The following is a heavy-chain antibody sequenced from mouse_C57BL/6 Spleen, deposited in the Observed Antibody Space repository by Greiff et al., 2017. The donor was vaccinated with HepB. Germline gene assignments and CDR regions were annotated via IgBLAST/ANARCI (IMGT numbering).Heavy chain of an antibody. D-gene: IGHD2-4*01. J-gene: IGHJ4*01. CDR2: ISDGGSYT. Sequence: EVHLVESGGGLVKPGGSLKLSCAASGFTFSSYAMSWVRQTPEKRLEWVATISDGGSYTYYPDNVKGRFTISRDNAKNNLYLQMSHLKSEDTAMYYCARRGTMITTRGYAMDYWGQGTSVTVSS. CDR3: ARRGTMITTRGYAMDY. V-gene: IGHV5-4*01. CDR1: GFTFSSYA.